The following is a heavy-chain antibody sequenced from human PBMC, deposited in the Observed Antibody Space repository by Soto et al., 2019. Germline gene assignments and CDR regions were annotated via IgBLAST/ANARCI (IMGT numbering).Heavy chain of an antibody. CDR1: GGSFSNYA. V-gene: IGHV4-34*01. J-gene: IGHJ4*02. Sequence: QVQIQQWGGGLLKPSETLSLSCTVYGGSFSNYAWSWIRQPPGRGLEWIGEIYHNGTSDYNPSLKSRVTIAVDTSKNQFSLKLSSVIAADTAVYFCARGGYWRFDYWGQGALVTVSS. CDR3: ARGGYWRFDY. CDR2: IYHNGTS. D-gene: IGHD3-22*01.